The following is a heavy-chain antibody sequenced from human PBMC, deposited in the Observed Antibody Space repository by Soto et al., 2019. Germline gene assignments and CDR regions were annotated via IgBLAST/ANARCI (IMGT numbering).Heavy chain of an antibody. Sequence: GGSLRLSCAASGFTFSSYSMNWVRQAPGKGLERVSSLSSSSSYIYYADSVKGRFTISRDNAKNSLYLQMNSLRAEDTAVYYCARDSGDYYDSSGYSYYYYYYGMDVWGQGTTVTVSS. D-gene: IGHD3-22*01. CDR1: GFTFSSYS. V-gene: IGHV3-21*01. CDR2: LSSSSSYI. J-gene: IGHJ6*02. CDR3: ARDSGDYYDSSGYSYYYYYYGMDV.